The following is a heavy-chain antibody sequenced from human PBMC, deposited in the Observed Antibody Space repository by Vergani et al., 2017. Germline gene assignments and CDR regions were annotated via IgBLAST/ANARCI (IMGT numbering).Heavy chain of an antibody. CDR3: ARGFYDDVWGMLNLFDY. J-gene: IGHJ4*02. CDR1: GYTFTSYD. V-gene: IGHV1-8*01. D-gene: IGHD3-16*01. Sequence: QVQLVQSGAEVKKPGASVKVSCKASGYTFTSYDINWVRQATGQGLEWMGWMNPNSGNTGYAQKFQGRVTMTRNTSISTAYMELSSLRSEDTAVYYCARGFYDDVWGMLNLFDYWGQGTLVTVSS. CDR2: MNPNSGNT.